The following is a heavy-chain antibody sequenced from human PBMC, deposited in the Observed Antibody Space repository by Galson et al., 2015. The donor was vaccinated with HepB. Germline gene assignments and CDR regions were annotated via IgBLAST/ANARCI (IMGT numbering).Heavy chain of an antibody. V-gene: IGHV3-30*04. CDR1: GFTFSSYA. Sequence: LRLSCAASGFTFSSYAMHWVRQAPGKGLEWVAVISYDGSNKYYADSVKGRFTISRDNSKNTLYLQMNSLRAEDTAVYYCPKANSYGYHGAFDIWGQGTMVTVSS. D-gene: IGHD5-18*01. J-gene: IGHJ3*02. CDR3: PKANSYGYHGAFDI. CDR2: ISYDGSNK.